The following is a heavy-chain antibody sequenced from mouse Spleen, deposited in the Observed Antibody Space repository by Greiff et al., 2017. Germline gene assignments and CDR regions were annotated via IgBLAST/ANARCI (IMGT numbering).Heavy chain of an antibody. V-gene: IGHV1-52*01. CDR2: IDPSDSET. J-gene: IGHJ4*01. D-gene: IGHD3-1*01. CDR1: GYTFTSYW. Sequence: VQLQQPGAELVRPGSSVKLSCKASGYTFTSYWMHWVKQRPIQGLEWIGNIDPSDSETHYNQKFKDKATLTVDESSSTAYMQLSSLTSEDSAVYYCAREGLLRDYAMDYWGQGTSVTVSS. CDR3: AREGLLRDYAMDY.